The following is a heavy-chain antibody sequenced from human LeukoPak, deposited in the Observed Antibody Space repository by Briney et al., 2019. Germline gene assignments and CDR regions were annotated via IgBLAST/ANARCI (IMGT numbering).Heavy chain of an antibody. D-gene: IGHD3-10*01. Sequence: GGSLRLSCAASGFTFSSYWMSWVRQAPGKGLEWVSAISGSGGSTYYADSVKGRFTISRDNSKNTLYLQMNSLRAEDTAVYYCARYEGSGSQLGGLFDYWGQGTLVTVSS. CDR3: ARYEGSGSQLGGLFDY. J-gene: IGHJ4*02. V-gene: IGHV3-23*01. CDR1: GFTFSSYW. CDR2: ISGSGGST.